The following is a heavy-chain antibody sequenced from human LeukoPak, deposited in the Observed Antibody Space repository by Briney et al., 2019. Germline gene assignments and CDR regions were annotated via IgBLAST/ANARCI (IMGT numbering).Heavy chain of an antibody. V-gene: IGHV3-66*01. J-gene: IGHJ4*02. CDR2: FNSDGNT. D-gene: IGHD4-17*01. CDR3: ARVATTGSGGY. CDR1: GFTVSSNY. Sequence: GGSLRLSYAASGFTVSSNYMSWVRQAPGKGLEWVSVFNSDGNTHYADSVKGRFTISRDDSKNTLYLQMNSLRAEDTAVYYCARVATTGSGGYWGQGTLVTVSS.